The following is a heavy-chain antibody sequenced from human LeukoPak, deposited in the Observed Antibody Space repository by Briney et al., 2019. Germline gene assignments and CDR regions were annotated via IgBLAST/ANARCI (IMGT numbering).Heavy chain of an antibody. CDR2: IIPIFGTA. Sequence: ASVTVSCTSSVGTFSIYAISWVRQAPGQGLEWMGGIIPIFGTANYAQKFQGRVTITADESTSTAYMELSSLRSEDTAVYYCARGYCSGGSCSVFDAFDIWGQGTMVTVSS. V-gene: IGHV1-69*01. J-gene: IGHJ3*02. CDR1: VGTFSIYA. CDR3: ARGYCSGGSCSVFDAFDI. D-gene: IGHD2-15*01.